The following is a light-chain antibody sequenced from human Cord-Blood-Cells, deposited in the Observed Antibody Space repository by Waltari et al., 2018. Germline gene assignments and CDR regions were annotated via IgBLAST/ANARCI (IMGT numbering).Light chain of an antibody. Sequence: QSALTQPASVSGSPGQSITISCTGTRSDVGSYNLVTWYQQHPGKAPKLMIYEGSKRPSGVSNRFSGSKSGNTASLTISGLQAEDEADYYCCSYAGSSTFAVFGGGTKLTVL. CDR3: CSYAGSSTFAV. J-gene: IGLJ3*02. CDR2: EGS. V-gene: IGLV2-23*03. CDR1: RSDVGSYNL.